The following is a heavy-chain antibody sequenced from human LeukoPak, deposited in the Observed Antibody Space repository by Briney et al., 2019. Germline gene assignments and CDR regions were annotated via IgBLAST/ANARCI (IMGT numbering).Heavy chain of an antibody. CDR3: ARGGGITGTRGYFDY. J-gene: IGHJ4*02. Sequence: SETLSLTCTVSGGSISSSSYYWGWIRQPPGKGLEWIGSIYYSGSTYYNPSLKSRVTISVDTSKNQFSLKLSSVTAADTAVYYCARGGGITGTRGYFDYWGQGTLVTVSS. V-gene: IGHV4-39*07. D-gene: IGHD1-7*01. CDR1: GGSISSSSYY. CDR2: IYYSGST.